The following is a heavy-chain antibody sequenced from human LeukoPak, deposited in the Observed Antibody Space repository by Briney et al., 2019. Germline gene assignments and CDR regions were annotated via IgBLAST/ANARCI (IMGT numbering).Heavy chain of an antibody. V-gene: IGHV3-21*01. CDR3: ARGRGCSSMSCYPDF. CDR1: GFSFSGYT. D-gene: IGHD2-2*01. Sequence: GGSLRLSCTASGFSFSGYTINWVRQAPGRGLEWGSSISPSSHYIYYADSVKGRFTISRDNAKNSLYLQMHRLRAEDTAVYYCARGRGCSSMSCYPDFWGQGSLVTVSS. CDR2: ISPSSHYI. J-gene: IGHJ4*02.